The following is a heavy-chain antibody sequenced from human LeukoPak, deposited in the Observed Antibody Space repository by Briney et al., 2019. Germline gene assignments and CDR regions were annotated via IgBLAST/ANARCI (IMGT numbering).Heavy chain of an antibody. D-gene: IGHD1-26*01. J-gene: IGHJ4*02. CDR3: ARDRSGTGPAVLYYFDY. CDR2: ISYDGSNK. CDR1: GFTFSSYA. V-gene: IGHV3-30*04. Sequence: GGSLRLSCAASGFTFSSYAMHWARQAPDKGLEWVAVISYDGSNKYYADSVKGRFTMSRDNSKNTLFLQMNSLRAEDTAVYYCARDRSGTGPAVLYYFDYWGQGTLVTVSS.